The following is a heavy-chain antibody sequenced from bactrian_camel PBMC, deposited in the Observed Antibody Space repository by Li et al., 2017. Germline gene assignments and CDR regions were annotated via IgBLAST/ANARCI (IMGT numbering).Heavy chain of an antibody. V-gene: IGHV3S55*01. CDR1: GDTDSYA. Sequence: HVQLVESGGGSVQVGGSLRLSCQASGDTDSYALGWFRRALRQGSEREGVAAIDDDGSIYVAPYLKGRFTISRDNARNTLYLQLNSLKTEDTAMYYCATGDSGVWYWGLYEYNYWGQGTQVTVS. J-gene: IGHJ4*01. CDR3: ATGDSGVWYWGLYEYNY. D-gene: IGHD6*01. CDR2: IDDDGSI.